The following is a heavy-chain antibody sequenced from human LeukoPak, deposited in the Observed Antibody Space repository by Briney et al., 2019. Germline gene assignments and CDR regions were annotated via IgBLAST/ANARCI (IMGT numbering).Heavy chain of an antibody. Sequence: AAVTVSCKGSGYTLISYGFSWLRPAPAQGGEGVGWISGYNGKTNYAQNLQGRVTMTIDTSTSTAYMELRSLRSDDTAVYYCARDPAVRGAQMEYWGQGTLVTVSS. J-gene: IGHJ4*02. CDR3: ARDPAVRGAQMEY. CDR1: GYTLISYG. V-gene: IGHV1-18*01. CDR2: ISGYNGKT. D-gene: IGHD3-10*01.